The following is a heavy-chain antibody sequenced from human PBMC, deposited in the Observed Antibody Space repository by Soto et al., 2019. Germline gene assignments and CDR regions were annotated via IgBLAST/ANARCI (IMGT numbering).Heavy chain of an antibody. J-gene: IGHJ6*02. Sequence: PLETLSLTCTVSGGSISSSSYYWGWIRQPPGKGLEWIGSIYYSGSTYYNPSLKSRVTISVDTSKNQFSLKLSSVTAADTAVYYCARDYGEGEQIVYGMDVWGQGTTVTVSS. V-gene: IGHV4-39*02. CDR1: GGSISSSSYY. CDR2: IYYSGST. D-gene: IGHD4-17*01. CDR3: ARDYGEGEQIVYGMDV.